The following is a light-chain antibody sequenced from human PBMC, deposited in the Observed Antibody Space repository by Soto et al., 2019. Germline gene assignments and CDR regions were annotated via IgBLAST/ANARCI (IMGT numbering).Light chain of an antibody. CDR3: MQVVQPPWT. V-gene: IGKV2-28*01. Sequence: IVLTQSPLSLPVTPGEPSSISCSSSQSLLQSNGFNYLAWYLQKPGQSPQLLIYLGSSRASGVPDRFSGSGSGTDFTLNVSRVEAEDVGVYYCMQVVQPPWTFGQGTKVDI. CDR2: LGS. J-gene: IGKJ1*01. CDR1: QSLLQSNGFNY.